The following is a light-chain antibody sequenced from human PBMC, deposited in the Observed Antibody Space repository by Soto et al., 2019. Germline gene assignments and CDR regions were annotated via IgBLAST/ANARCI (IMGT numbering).Light chain of an antibody. J-gene: IGLJ1*01. Sequence: QSVVTQPPSASGTPGQRVTISCSGSSSNIGSNNVNWYQQLPGTAPKLLIYNNNQRPSGVPDRFSGSKSATSASLAISGLQSEDEADYFCCSYTSRTTYVFGTGTKLTVL. CDR1: SSNIGSNN. CDR2: NNN. CDR3: CSYTSRTTYV. V-gene: IGLV1-44*01.